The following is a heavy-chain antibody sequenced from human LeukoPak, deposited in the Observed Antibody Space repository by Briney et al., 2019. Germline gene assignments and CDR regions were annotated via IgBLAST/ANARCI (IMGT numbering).Heavy chain of an antibody. D-gene: IGHD4-17*01. CDR3: ARDPVTTDYFDY. J-gene: IGHJ4*02. CDR1: GFTFDDYA. Sequence: GGSLRLSCAASGFTFDDYAMHWVRQAPGKGLEWVSGISWNSGSIGYADSVKGRFTISRDNAKNSLYLQMNSLRAEDTAVYYCARDPVTTDYFDYWGQGTLVTVSS. V-gene: IGHV3-9*01. CDR2: ISWNSGSI.